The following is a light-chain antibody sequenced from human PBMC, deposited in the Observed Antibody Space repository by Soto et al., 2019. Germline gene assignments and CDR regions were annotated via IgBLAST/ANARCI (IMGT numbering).Light chain of an antibody. J-gene: IGKJ1*01. V-gene: IGKV3-11*01. Sequence: EIVLTQSPATLSLSPGERATLSCRASQSVSSYLAWYQHKPGQAPGLLIYDASNRATGIPARFSGSGSGTDFTLTISSLEPEDFAVYYCQQRSNWPPTWTFGQGTKVEIK. CDR2: DAS. CDR1: QSVSSY. CDR3: QQRSNWPPTWT.